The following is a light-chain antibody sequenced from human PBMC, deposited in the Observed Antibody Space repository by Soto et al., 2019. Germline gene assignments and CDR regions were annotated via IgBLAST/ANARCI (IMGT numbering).Light chain of an antibody. V-gene: IGLV1-44*01. Sequence: QSVLTQPPSASGAPGQRVTISCSTSSSNLGANNVNWYYQLPRTAAKILIYSYDQRPSGVPDRFSASNSGTSASLAISGLQSEDEADYYYWAWDASLDGYVFGTGTKLTVL. CDR2: SYD. CDR3: WAWDASLDGYV. J-gene: IGLJ1*01. CDR1: SSNLGANN.